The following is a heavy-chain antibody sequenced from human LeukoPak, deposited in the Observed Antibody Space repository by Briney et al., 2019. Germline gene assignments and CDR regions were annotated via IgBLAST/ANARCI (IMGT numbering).Heavy chain of an antibody. CDR3: ARGTTVSTPDFDY. CDR1: GGSISSGGYS. J-gene: IGHJ4*02. CDR2: FYYTGNT. V-gene: IGHV4-30-4*07. D-gene: IGHD4-11*01. Sequence: PSETLSLTCAVSGGSISSGGYSWTWTRQPPGKGLEWIGYFYYTGNTYYNPSLKSRVTISLDTSKNQFSLKLSSVTAADTAVYYCARGTTVSTPDFDYWGQGTLVTVSS.